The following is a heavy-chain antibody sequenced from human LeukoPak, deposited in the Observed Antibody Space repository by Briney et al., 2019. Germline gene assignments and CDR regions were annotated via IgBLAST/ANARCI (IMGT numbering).Heavy chain of an antibody. CDR3: ARGGEDCSSTSCYGEYYFDY. CDR1: GFTFSSYG. Sequence: PGRSLRLSCAASGFTFSSYGMHWVRQAPGKGLEWVAVIWYDGSNKYYADSAKGRFTISRDNSKNTLYLQMNSLRAEDTAVYHCARGGEDCSSTSCYGEYYFDYWGQGTLVTVSS. CDR2: IWYDGSNK. D-gene: IGHD2-2*01. V-gene: IGHV3-33*01. J-gene: IGHJ4*02.